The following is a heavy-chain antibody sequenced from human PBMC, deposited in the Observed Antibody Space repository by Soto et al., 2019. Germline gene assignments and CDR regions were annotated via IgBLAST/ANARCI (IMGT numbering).Heavy chain of an antibody. Sequence: PGGSLRLSCAASGFTFSSYNVSWVRQAPGKGLEWVSSIGSSSTYTYYADSLKGRLIISRDNAKNSVYLQINSLRAEDTAVYYCARDQVGMDVWGQGTPVTVSS. CDR2: IGSSSTYT. V-gene: IGHV3-21*01. CDR1: GFTFSSYN. CDR3: ARDQVGMDV. J-gene: IGHJ6*02.